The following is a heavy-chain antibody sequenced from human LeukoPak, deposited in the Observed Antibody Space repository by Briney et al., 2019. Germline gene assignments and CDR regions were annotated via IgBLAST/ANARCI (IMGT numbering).Heavy chain of an antibody. CDR3: ARDPNGDYIGTFDM. Sequence: PGKSLRLSCAASGFTFSSYWMHWVRQAPGKGLVWVSSISGSGGSTQYADSVQGRFAISRDNSKNALYLQMNSLRVEDTAVYFCARDPNGDYIGTFDMWGRGTMVSVSS. V-gene: IGHV3-23*01. D-gene: IGHD4-17*01. CDR2: ISGSGGST. CDR1: GFTFSSYW. J-gene: IGHJ3*02.